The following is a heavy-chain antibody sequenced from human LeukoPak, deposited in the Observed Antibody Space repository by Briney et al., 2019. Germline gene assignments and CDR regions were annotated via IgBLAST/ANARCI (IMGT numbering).Heavy chain of an antibody. CDR1: EFTFSTYG. V-gene: IGHV3-30*18. CDR3: AKDRYSGFNTIDY. CDR2: ISYDGSYK. Sequence: PEMSLRLSCAASEFTFSTYGMHWVRQAPGKGLEWVAVISYDGSYKFYADSVKGRFTISRDNSKSTLYLQMNSLRAEDTAVYYCAKDRYSGFNTIDYWGQGTLVTVSS. J-gene: IGHJ4*02. D-gene: IGHD6-13*01.